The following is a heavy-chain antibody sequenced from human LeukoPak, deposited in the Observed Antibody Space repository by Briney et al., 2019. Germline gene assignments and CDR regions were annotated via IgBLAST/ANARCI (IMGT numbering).Heavy chain of an antibody. V-gene: IGHV4-38-2*02. CDR1: GYSISSGFY. J-gene: IGHJ4*02. D-gene: IGHD4-23*01. Sequence: SETLSLTCTVSGYSISSGFYWGWIRQPPGKGLECIGSIYHSGSTYYNPSLKSRVTTSVDTSKNQFSLNLSSVTAADTAMYYCARAVGTSRNFFDYWGQGTLVTVSS. CDR2: IYHSGST. CDR3: ARAVGTSRNFFDY.